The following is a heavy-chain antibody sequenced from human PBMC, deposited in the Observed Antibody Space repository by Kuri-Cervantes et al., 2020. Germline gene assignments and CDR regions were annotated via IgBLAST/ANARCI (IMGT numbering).Heavy chain of an antibody. J-gene: IGHJ5*02. V-gene: IGHV3-7*02. CDR1: GFTCSNYW. D-gene: IGHD5-24*01. CDR3: AKSRDGYNHGWES. Sequence: GESLKISCAASGFTCSNYWMDWVRQAPGKGLEWGATIKEDGSERYYADSVKGRFTISRDNSKNTLFLQMDSLRVEDTAVYYCAKSRDGYNHGWESWGQGTLVTVSS. CDR2: IKEDGSER.